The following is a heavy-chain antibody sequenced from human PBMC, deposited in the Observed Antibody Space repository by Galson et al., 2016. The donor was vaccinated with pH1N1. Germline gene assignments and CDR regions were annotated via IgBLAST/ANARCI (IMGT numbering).Heavy chain of an antibody. D-gene: IGHD4-11*01. CDR3: ARIFYGDYSDYFDY. CDR2: IDWDDDK. Sequence: PALVKPTQTLTLTCTFSGFSLSTSGMCVSWIRQPPGKALEWLALIDWDDDKYYSPSLKTRLTISKDTSKNQVVLTMTNMDPVDKATYYCARIFYGDYSDYFDYWGQGTLVTVSS. CDR1: GFSLSTSGMC. V-gene: IGHV2-70*01. J-gene: IGHJ4*02.